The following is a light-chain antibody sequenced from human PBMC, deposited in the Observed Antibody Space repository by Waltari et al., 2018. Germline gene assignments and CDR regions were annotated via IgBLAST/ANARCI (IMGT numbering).Light chain of an antibody. J-gene: IGLJ1*01. Sequence: QSALTQPASVSGSPGQSIAISCSGSSTDIGAHDFVSWYQQHPGKAPKLIIFDVSSLPAGICYRFSGSKFGNTASLTISGLQAEDEADYFCSSYTRGRTYVFGSGTKVTVL. V-gene: IGLV2-14*03. CDR3: SSYTRGRTYV. CDR1: STDIGAHDF. CDR2: DVS.